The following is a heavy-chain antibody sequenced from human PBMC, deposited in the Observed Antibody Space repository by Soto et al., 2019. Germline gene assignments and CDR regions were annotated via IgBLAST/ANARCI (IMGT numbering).Heavy chain of an antibody. J-gene: IGHJ6*02. V-gene: IGHV3-23*01. CDR2: ISGTGGST. Sequence: PGGYMRLSCAASGFTFTSYAFTWVRQAPGKGLEWVSAISGTGGSTFYSDSVMGRFTISRDNSKNTLYLQMNSLRAEDTAVYYCARGDTTMITDYYAMAGWGQGTTVTVSS. D-gene: IGHD5-18*01. CDR1: GFTFTSYA. CDR3: ARGDTTMITDYYAMAG.